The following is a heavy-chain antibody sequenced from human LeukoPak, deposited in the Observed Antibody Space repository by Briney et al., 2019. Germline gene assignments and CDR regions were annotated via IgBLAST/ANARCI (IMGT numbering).Heavy chain of an antibody. D-gene: IGHD4-23*01. CDR2: INPNSGGT. J-gene: IGHJ3*02. V-gene: IGHV1-2*02. CDR3: ARYVGYGGNRELVAAFDI. Sequence: ASVKVSCKASGYTFTGYYTHWVRQAPGQGLEWMGWINPNSGGTNYAQKFQGRVTMTRGTSISTAYMELSRLRSDDTAVYYCARYVGYGGNRELVAAFDIWGQGTMVTVSS. CDR1: GYTFTGYY.